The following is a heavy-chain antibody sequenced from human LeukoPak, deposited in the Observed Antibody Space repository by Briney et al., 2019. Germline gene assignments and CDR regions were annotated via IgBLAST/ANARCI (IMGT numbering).Heavy chain of an antibody. Sequence: ETLSLTCTVSGGSISSYYWSWIRQPPGKGLEWIGYIYYSGSTNYNPSLKSRVTISVDTSKNQFSLRLSSVTAADTAVYYCAAQVVVITGLGAFDIWGQGTMVTVSS. CDR2: IYYSGST. D-gene: IGHD3-22*01. V-gene: IGHV4-59*01. J-gene: IGHJ3*02. CDR1: GGSISSYY. CDR3: AAQVVVITGLGAFDI.